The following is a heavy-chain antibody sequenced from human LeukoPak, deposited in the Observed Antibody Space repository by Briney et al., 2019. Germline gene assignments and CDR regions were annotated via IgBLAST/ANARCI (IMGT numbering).Heavy chain of an antibody. Sequence: SQTLSLTCAISGDSVSSNSAAWNWIRQSPSRGLEWLGRTYYRSKWYNDYAVSVKSRITIKPDTSKNQFSLQLNSVTPEDTAVYYCARAIGYGDPSHNWFDPWGQGTLVTVSS. J-gene: IGHJ5*02. CDR3: ARAIGYGDPSHNWFDP. D-gene: IGHD4-17*01. CDR1: GDSVSSNSAA. V-gene: IGHV6-1*01. CDR2: TYYRSKWYN.